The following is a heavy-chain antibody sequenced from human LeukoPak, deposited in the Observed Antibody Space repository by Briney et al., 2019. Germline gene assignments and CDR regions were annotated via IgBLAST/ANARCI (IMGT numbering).Heavy chain of an antibody. Sequence: SVTVSCKASGGTFSSFAVSWVRQAPGQGLEWMGRIIPILGIPNYAHKFQGSVTLTADESTNTAYMELSSLRSEDTAVYYCARESNPIYCTNGVCPIDSWGQGTLVIVSS. D-gene: IGHD2-8*01. CDR1: GGTFSSFA. J-gene: IGHJ4*02. CDR2: IIPILGIP. V-gene: IGHV1-69*04. CDR3: ARESNPIYCTNGVCPIDS.